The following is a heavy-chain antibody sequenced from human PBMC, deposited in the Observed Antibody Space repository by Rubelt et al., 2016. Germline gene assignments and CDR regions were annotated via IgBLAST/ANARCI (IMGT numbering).Heavy chain of an antibody. CDR1: YS. D-gene: IGHD6-19*01. CDR3: ARIGIAVAVDY. V-gene: IGHV3-21*01. Sequence: YSMNWVRQAPGKGLEWVSSISSSSSYIYYADSVKGRFTISRDNAKNSLYLQMNSLRAEDTAVYYCARIGIAVAVDYWGQGTLVTVSS. CDR2: ISSSSSYI. J-gene: IGHJ4*02.